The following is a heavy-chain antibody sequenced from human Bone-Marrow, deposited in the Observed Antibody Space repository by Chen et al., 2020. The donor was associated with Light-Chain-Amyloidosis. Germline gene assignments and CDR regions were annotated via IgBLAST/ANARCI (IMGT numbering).Heavy chain of an antibody. V-gene: IGHV5-51*01. D-gene: IGHD5-12*01. CDR3: ARRRDGYNFYY. J-gene: IGHJ4*02. Sequence: GSGYTFPNYWIGWVRQMPGKGLEWMGVIYPDDSDARYSPSFEGQVTISADKSITTAYLQWRSLKASDTAMYYCARRRDGYNFYYWGQGTLVTVSS. CDR1: GYTFPNYW. CDR2: IYPDDSDA.